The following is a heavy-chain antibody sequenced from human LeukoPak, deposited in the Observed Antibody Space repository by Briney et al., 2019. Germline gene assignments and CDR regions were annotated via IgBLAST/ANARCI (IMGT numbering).Heavy chain of an antibody. J-gene: IGHJ4*02. CDR1: GFTFSTDW. D-gene: IGHD1-1*01. CDR3: ASDRGWARHDY. V-gene: IGHV3-7*01. Sequence: GGSLRLACAASGFTFSTDWMAWVRQAPGKGLEWVCNIKPDGSEKNYVVSVKGRSNISRANAKNSLYLHISSLRAEDTAVYYCASDRGWARHDYWGQGTLVTVSS. CDR2: IKPDGSEK.